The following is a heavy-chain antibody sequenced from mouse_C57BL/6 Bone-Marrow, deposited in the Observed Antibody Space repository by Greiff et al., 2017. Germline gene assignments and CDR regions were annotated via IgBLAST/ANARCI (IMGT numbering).Heavy chain of an antibody. CDR2: FDPENGDT. CDR1: GFNIKDDY. CDR3: TTAGGSIYAMDY. V-gene: IGHV14-4*01. J-gene: IGHJ4*01. D-gene: IGHD1-1*01. Sequence: EVQLQQSGAELVRPGASVKLSCTASGFNIKDDYMHWVKQRPEQGLEWIGWFDPENGDTEYASKFQGKATITADTSSNTAYLLLSSLTSEDTAVYYCTTAGGSIYAMDYWGQGTSVTVSS.